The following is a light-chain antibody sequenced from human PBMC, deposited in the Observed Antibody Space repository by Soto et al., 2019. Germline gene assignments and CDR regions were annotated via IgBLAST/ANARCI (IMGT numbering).Light chain of an antibody. V-gene: IGKV1-5*03. CDR3: QQYTNTNNPWM. CDR1: QRFSSW. CDR2: KAS. J-gene: IGKJ1*01. Sequence: DRVTITCRASQRFSSWWAWYQQKPGKAPKLLIYKASILESGAPSRFSGSGSGTEFTLIISGLQPDDSATYYCQQYTNTNNPWMFGQGTKVDIK.